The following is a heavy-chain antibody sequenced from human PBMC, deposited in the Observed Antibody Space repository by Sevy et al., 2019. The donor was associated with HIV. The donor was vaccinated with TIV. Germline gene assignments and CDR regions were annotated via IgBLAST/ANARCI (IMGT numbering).Heavy chain of an antibody. J-gene: IGHJ1*01. CDR3: AKDHNLWSEGGFLHH. CDR1: GFTFSSYA. Sequence: GGSLRLSCAASGFTFSSYAIHWVRQAPGKGLEWVAVISYDGNNKYYADSVQGRFTVSRDNSKNTLYVQMNSLRAEDTAVYYRAKDHNLWSEGGFLHHWGQGTLVTVSS. V-gene: IGHV3-30*18. CDR2: ISYDGNNK. D-gene: IGHD3-10*01.